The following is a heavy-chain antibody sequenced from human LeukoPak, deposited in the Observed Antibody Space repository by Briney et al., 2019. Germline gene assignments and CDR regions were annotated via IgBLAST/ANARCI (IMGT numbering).Heavy chain of an antibody. Sequence: SETLSLTCTVSGGSISSGGYYWSWIRQHPGKGLEWIGYIYYSGSTYYNPSLKSRVTISVDTSKNQFSLKLSSVTAADTAVYYCARVVDSSGYLHGIVDYWGQGTLVTVSS. CDR1: GGSISSGGYY. CDR2: IYYSGST. D-gene: IGHD3-22*01. J-gene: IGHJ4*02. CDR3: ARVVDSSGYLHGIVDY. V-gene: IGHV4-31*03.